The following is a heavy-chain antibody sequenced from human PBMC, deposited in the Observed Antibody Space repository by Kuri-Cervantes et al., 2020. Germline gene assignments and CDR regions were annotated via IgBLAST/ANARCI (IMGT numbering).Heavy chain of an antibody. D-gene: IGHD1-20*01. CDR2: ISSSGSTI. CDR1: GFTFSDYY. J-gene: IGHJ6*03. CDR3: ARDQGRDNWNYHYYMDV. Sequence: GESLKISCAASGFTFSDYYMSWIRQAPGKGLEWVSYISSSGSTIYYADSVKGRFTISRDNSKNTLYLQMNSLRAEDTAVYYCARDQGRDNWNYHYYMDVWGKGTTVTVSS. V-gene: IGHV3-11*04.